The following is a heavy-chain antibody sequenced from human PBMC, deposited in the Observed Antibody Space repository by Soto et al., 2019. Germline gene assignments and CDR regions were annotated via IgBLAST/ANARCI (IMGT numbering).Heavy chain of an antibody. V-gene: IGHV4-34*01. CDR1: GGSFSRYH. CDR3: ARGYGEEWPTSDF. CDR2: IHHDGGX. Sequence: QVQLHQWGAGLLKPAETLSLTCTVYGGSFSRYHWNWIRQAPGKGLEWIGEIHHDGGXNYSXSLXXXXXXXXXXXXXXXXXXXRXVTAADTAVYYCARGYGEEWPTSDFWGQGTLVTVSS. D-gene: IGHD3-10*01. J-gene: IGHJ4*02.